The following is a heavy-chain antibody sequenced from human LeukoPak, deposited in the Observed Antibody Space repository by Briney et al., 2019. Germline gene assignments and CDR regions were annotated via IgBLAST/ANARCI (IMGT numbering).Heavy chain of an antibody. CDR3: ARGDFNDYGDYVDAFEI. CDR1: GFTFSSYW. CDR2: IKPDGSEK. J-gene: IGHJ3*02. Sequence: PGGSLRPSCAASGFTFSSYWMSWVRQAPGEGLEWVANIKPDGSEKYCVDSVKGRFTISRDNAKKSLYLQMNSLRAEDTAVYYCARGDFNDYGDYVDAFEIWGQGTMVTVSA. V-gene: IGHV3-7*01. D-gene: IGHD4-17*01.